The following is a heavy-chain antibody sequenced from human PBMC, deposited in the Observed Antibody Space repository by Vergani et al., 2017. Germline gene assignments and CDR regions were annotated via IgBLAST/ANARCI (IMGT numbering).Heavy chain of an antibody. CDR1: GSTFSSYA. Sequence: EVQLVESGGGLVQPGGSPRLSCAASGSTFSSYAMNWVRQAPGKGLEWVSYISRSSSTIYYADSVKGRFTISRDNAKNSLHLQMNNLRAEDTAVYYCARQSRDVFCTNGVCPLGYWGQGALVTVSS. CDR2: ISRSSSTI. D-gene: IGHD2-8*01. CDR3: ARQSRDVFCTNGVCPLGY. V-gene: IGHV3-48*01. J-gene: IGHJ4*02.